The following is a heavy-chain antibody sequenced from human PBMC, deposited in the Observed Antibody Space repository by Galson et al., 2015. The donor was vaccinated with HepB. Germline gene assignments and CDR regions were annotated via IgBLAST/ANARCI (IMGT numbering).Heavy chain of an antibody. J-gene: IGHJ4*02. V-gene: IGHV4-4*02. D-gene: IGHD2-2*03. CDR1: GDSISSNKW. CDR2: IYHDWST. CDR3: AVLGSSRSYFDY. Sequence: ETLSLTCAVSGDSISSNKWWSWFRQPPGKGLEWIGEIYHDWSTNYNPSLKSRLTMSVDKSKSYFSLKLNSVTAADTAVYYCAVLGSSRSYFDYWGQGTLVTVSS.